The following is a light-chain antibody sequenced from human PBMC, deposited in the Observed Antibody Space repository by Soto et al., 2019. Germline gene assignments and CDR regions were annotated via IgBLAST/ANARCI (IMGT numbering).Light chain of an antibody. CDR2: EVS. CDR1: TRDIGANNF. Sequence: QSALTQPASVSGSPGQSITISCAGTTRDIGANNFVSWYQQRPGKAPKVIIYEVSNRPSGVSYRFSGSKSGSTASLTISGLQAEDEALYSCNAYTNTGARVFGTGTKLTVL. J-gene: IGLJ1*01. V-gene: IGLV2-14*01. CDR3: NAYTNTGARV.